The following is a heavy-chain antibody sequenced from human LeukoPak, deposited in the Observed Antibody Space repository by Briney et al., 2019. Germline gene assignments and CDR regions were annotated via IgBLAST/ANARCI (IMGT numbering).Heavy chain of an antibody. V-gene: IGHV3-66*01. D-gene: IGHD1-26*01. CDR1: GFTVSSSY. CDR2: LYSGGSI. Sequence: GGSLRLSCAGSGFTVSSSYMSWVRQAPGKGLEWVSILYSGGSIFYADSVEGRFTISRDISKNMLYLQMNSLRADDTAVYYCARGAISSYYEDWGQGTLVTVSS. J-gene: IGHJ4*02. CDR3: ARGAISSYYED.